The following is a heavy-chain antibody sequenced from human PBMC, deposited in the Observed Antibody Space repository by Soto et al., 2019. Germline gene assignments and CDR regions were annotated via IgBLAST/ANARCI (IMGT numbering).Heavy chain of an antibody. Sequence: SETLSLTCTVSGGSISSYYWSWIRQPPGKGLEWIGYIYYSGSTNYNPSLKSRVTISVDTSKNQFSLKLSSVTAADTAVYYCAREVVPLDSYYYYYYMDVWGKGTTVTVSS. CDR1: GGSISSYY. CDR3: AREVVPLDSYYYYYYMDV. CDR2: IYYSGST. D-gene: IGHD2-21*01. J-gene: IGHJ6*03. V-gene: IGHV4-59*01.